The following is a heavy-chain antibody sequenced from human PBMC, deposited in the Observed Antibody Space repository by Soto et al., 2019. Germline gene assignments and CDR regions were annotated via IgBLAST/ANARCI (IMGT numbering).Heavy chain of an antibody. CDR1: GYTFTSYD. Sequence: ASVKVSCKASGYTFTSYDINWVRQATGQGLEWMGWMNPNSGNAGYAQKFQGRVTMTRNTSISTAYMELSSLRSEDTAVYYCARGHLDCSGGSCYPPSGAFDIWGQGTMVTVSS. J-gene: IGHJ3*02. CDR3: ARGHLDCSGGSCYPPSGAFDI. CDR2: MNPNSGNA. D-gene: IGHD2-15*01. V-gene: IGHV1-8*01.